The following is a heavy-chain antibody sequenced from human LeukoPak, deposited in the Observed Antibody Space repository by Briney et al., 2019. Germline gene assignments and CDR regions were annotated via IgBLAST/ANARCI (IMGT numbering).Heavy chain of an antibody. Sequence: GGSLRLSCAASGFTFSSYAMSWVRQAPGKGLEWVSAISGSGGSTYYADSVKGRFTISRDNSKNTLYLQMSSLRAEDTAVYYCAKDHRAVGEVHPFDYWGQGTLVTVSS. CDR1: GFTFSSYA. CDR2: ISGSGGST. D-gene: IGHD1-1*01. J-gene: IGHJ4*02. CDR3: AKDHRAVGEVHPFDY. V-gene: IGHV3-23*01.